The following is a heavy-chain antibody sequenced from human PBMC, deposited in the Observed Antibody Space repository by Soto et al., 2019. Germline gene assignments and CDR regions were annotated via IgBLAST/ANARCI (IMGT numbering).Heavy chain of an antibody. V-gene: IGHV1-2*02. Sequence: ASVKVSCKASGYTFTGHYIHWVRQAPEQGPEWMGEIGPESGATRYAQKFQGRVTMTMDTSVTTVYMELKNLSPDDTAVYYCARNGGIRTGFDYWGQGTLVTVSS. CDR2: IGPESGAT. CDR1: GYTFTGHY. CDR3: ARNGGIRTGFDY. D-gene: IGHD2-8*02. J-gene: IGHJ4*02.